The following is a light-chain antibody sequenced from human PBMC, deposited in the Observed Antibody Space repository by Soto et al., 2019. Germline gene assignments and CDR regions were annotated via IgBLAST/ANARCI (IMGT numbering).Light chain of an antibody. CDR1: SSDIGSYNL. CDR2: EGS. Sequence: QSALTQPASVSGSPGQSITISCTGTSSDIGSYNLVSWYQRHPGRAPKLMVYEGSRRPSGVSNRFSGSKSGNTASLTISGLQAEDEADYYCCSYAGTGTDNYVFGSGTKLTVL. J-gene: IGLJ1*01. CDR3: CSYAGTGTDNYV. V-gene: IGLV2-23*01.